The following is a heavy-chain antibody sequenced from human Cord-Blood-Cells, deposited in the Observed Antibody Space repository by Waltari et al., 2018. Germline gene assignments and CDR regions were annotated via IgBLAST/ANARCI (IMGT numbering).Heavy chain of an antibody. J-gene: IGHJ5*02. CDR1: GGSISIRSYY. CDR3: ARQVGYYDSSGYLYNWFDP. V-gene: IGHV4-39*07. Sequence: QLQLQESGPGLVKPSETLSLTCTVSGGSISIRSYYWGWIRQPPGKGLEWIGSIYYSGSTYYNPSLKSRVTISVDTSKNQFSLKLSSVTAADTAVYYCARQVGYYDSSGYLYNWFDPWGQGTLVTVSS. D-gene: IGHD3-22*01. CDR2: IYYSGST.